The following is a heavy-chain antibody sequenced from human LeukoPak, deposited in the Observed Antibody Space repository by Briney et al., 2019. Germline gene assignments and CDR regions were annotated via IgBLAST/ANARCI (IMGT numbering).Heavy chain of an antibody. Sequence: SETLSLTCTVSGGSISSYYWSWIRQPPGKGQEWIGYIYYSGSTNYNPSLKSRVTISVDTSKNQFSLKLSSVTAADTAVYYCASHDYGDDYYDYYMDVWGKGTTVTVSS. CDR2: IYYSGST. V-gene: IGHV4-59*01. CDR1: GGSISSYY. J-gene: IGHJ6*03. D-gene: IGHD4-17*01. CDR3: ASHDYGDDYYDYYMDV.